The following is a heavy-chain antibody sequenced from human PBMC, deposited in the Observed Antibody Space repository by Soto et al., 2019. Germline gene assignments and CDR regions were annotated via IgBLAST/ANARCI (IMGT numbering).Heavy chain of an antibody. J-gene: IGHJ4*02. Sequence: EVQLVESGGGLVQPGRSLRLSCAASGFTFDDYAMHWVRQAPGKGLEWVSGINWNSGTMGYVDSVKGRFTISRDNAKNSLYLHMNSLRAEDTALYYCAKGGYSYGYFDYWGQGTLVTVSS. CDR2: INWNSGTM. CDR3: AKGGYSYGYFDY. V-gene: IGHV3-9*01. D-gene: IGHD5-18*01. CDR1: GFTFDDYA.